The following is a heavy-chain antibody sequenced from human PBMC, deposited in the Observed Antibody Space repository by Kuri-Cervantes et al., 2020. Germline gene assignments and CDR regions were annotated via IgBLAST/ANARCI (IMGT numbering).Heavy chain of an antibody. CDR2: ISSSSSYI. V-gene: IGHV3-21*04. CDR1: GFTFSSYS. Sequence: GESLKISCAASGFTFSSYSMNWVRQAPGKGLEWVSSISSSSSYIYYADSVKGRFTISRDNSKNTLYLQMNSLRAEDTAVYYCSRRKKLRYFDWLIYYYYGMDVWGQGTTVTVSS. J-gene: IGHJ6*02. D-gene: IGHD3-9*01. CDR3: SRRKKLRYFDWLIYYYYGMDV.